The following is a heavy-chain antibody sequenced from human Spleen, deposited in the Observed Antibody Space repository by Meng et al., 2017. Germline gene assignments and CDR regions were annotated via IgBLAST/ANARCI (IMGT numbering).Heavy chain of an antibody. CDR1: GGSIRSYY. CDR3: PREGDSSGYYDMNY. D-gene: IGHD3-22*01. CDR2: IYTSGST. J-gene: IGHJ4*02. Sequence: QVQLQEAGQGLVEPSGTRAPTCAGIGGSIRSYYWSWTRQPAGKGLEWIGRIYTSGSTNYTPSLKSRVTMSVDTSKNQFSLKLSFVTAQDTAVYYCPREGDSSGYYDMNYWGQGTMVTVSS. V-gene: IGHV4-4*07.